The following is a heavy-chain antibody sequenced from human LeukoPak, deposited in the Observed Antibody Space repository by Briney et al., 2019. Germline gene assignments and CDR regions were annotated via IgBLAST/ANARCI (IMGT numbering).Heavy chain of an antibody. CDR3: ARDVAAAGTNVDYYYGMDV. J-gene: IGHJ6*02. CDR2: ISSSSSYI. Sequence: PGGSLRLSCAASGFTFSSYSMNWVRQAPGKGLEWVSSISSSSSYIYYTDSVKGRFTISRDNAKNSLYLQMNSLRAEDTAVYYCARDVAAAGTNVDYYYGMDVWGQGTTVTVSS. V-gene: IGHV3-21*01. CDR1: GFTFSSYS. D-gene: IGHD6-13*01.